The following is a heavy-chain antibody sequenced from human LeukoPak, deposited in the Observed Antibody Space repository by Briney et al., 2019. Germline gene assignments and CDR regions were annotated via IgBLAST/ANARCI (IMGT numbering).Heavy chain of an antibody. Sequence: AESLKISCKVSGYSFTSYCIGWVRQMPGKGLEWMGIIYTGDSGPTYSPSFQGQVTISVDKSINTAYLQWSSLQASDTAMYCCGMSGDRVPLQDDVFDVWGQGTMVTVST. CDR3: GMSGDRVPLQDDVFDV. CDR1: GYSFTSYC. D-gene: IGHD1-26*01. CDR2: IYTGDSGP. J-gene: IGHJ3*01. V-gene: IGHV5-51*01.